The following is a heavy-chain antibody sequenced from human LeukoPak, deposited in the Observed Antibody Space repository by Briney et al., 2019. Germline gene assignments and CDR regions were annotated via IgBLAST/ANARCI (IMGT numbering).Heavy chain of an antibody. CDR2: IYYSGST. CDR1: GGSISSSSYY. V-gene: IGHV4-39*07. J-gene: IGHJ6*02. D-gene: IGHD1-1*01. Sequence: SETLSLTCTVSGGSISSSSYYWGWIHQPPGKGLEWIGSIYYSGSTYYNPSLKSRVTISVDTSKNQFSLKLSSVTAADTAVYYCARDRATTGMDVWGQGTTVTASS. CDR3: ARDRATTGMDV.